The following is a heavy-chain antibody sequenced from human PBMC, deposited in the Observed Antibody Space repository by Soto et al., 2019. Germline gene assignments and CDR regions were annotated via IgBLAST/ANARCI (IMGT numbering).Heavy chain of an antibody. CDR1: GYTFTSYD. Sequence: QVQLVQSGAEVKKPGASVKVSCKASGYTFTSYDINWVRQATGQGLEWMGWMNPNSGNTGYAQKFQGRVTMTRNTSISTAYMELSSLRSEDTAVYYCARARLGGQWLRLSYYYMDVWGKGTTVTVSS. J-gene: IGHJ6*03. CDR3: ARARLGGQWLRLSYYYMDV. V-gene: IGHV1-8*01. CDR2: MNPNSGNT. D-gene: IGHD6-19*01.